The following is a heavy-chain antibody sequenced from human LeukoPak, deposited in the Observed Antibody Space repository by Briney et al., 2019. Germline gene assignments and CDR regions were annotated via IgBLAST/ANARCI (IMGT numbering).Heavy chain of an antibody. V-gene: IGHV4-4*02. CDR2: IYHSGST. D-gene: IGHD1-26*01. CDR3: SGSYPQINYYYYGMDV. CDR1: GGSISSSNW. Sequence: PSETLSLTCAVSGGSISSSNWWSWVRQPPGKGLEWLGEIYHSGSTNYNPSLKSRVTISVDKSKNQFSLKLSSVTAADTAAYYCSGSYPQINYYYYGMDVWGQGTTVTVSS. J-gene: IGHJ6*02.